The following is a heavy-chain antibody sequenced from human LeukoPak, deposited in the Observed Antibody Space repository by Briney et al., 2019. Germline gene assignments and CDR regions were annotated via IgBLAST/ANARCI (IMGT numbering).Heavy chain of an antibody. J-gene: IGHJ5*02. CDR1: GGTFSSYT. D-gene: IGHD3-10*01. V-gene: IGHV1-69*06. CDR2: IFPIFGTA. CDR3: ARVEGGGWFDP. Sequence: ASVKVSCKASGGTFSSYTITWVRQAPGQGLEWMGGIFPIFGTANYAQKFQGRVTITADKSTSTAYMELSSLRAEDMAVYYCARVEGGGWFDPWGQGTLVTVSS.